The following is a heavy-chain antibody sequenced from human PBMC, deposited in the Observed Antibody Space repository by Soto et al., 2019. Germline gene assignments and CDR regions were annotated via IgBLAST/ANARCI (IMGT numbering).Heavy chain of an antibody. J-gene: IGHJ6*02. Sequence: EVQLVESGGGLVQPGGSLRLSCAASGFTFSSYSMNWVRQAPGKGLEWVSYISSSSSTIYYADSVKGRFTISRDNAKNSLYLQMNSLRDEDTAVYYCARDKKGFWSGYYRGAYYYGMDVWGQGTTVTVSS. CDR2: ISSSSSTI. D-gene: IGHD3-3*01. CDR1: GFTFSSYS. V-gene: IGHV3-48*02. CDR3: ARDKKGFWSGYYRGAYYYGMDV.